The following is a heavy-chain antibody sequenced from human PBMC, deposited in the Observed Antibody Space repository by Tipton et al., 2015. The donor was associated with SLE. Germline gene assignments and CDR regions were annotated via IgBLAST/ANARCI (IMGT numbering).Heavy chain of an antibody. CDR2: IYYSGST. Sequence: TLSLTCAVYGGSFSGYYWSWIRQPPGKGLEWIGYIYYSGSTYYNPSLKSRVTISVDTSKNQFSLKLSSVTAADTAVYYCARGAMDYGAYAYYYYMDGWGRGTTVSVSS. CDR3: ARGAMDYGAYAYYYYMDG. V-gene: IGHV4-34*01. CDR1: GGSFSGYY. J-gene: IGHJ6*03. D-gene: IGHD4-17*01.